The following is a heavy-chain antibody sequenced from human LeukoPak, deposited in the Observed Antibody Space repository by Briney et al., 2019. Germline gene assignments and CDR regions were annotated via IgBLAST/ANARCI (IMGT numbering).Heavy chain of an antibody. CDR1: GFTFSSYE. Sequence: GGSLRLSCAASGFTFSSYEMNWVRQAPGKGLEWFSYISSSGSTIYYADSVKGRFTISRDNAKNSLYLQMNSLRAEDTAVYYCARGGQLGLDYWGQGTLVTVSS. V-gene: IGHV3-48*03. CDR3: ARGGQLGLDY. J-gene: IGHJ4*02. CDR2: ISSSGSTI. D-gene: IGHD6-13*01.